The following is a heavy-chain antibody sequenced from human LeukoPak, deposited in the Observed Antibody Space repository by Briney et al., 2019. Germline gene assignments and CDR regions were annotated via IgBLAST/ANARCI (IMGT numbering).Heavy chain of an antibody. D-gene: IGHD6-19*01. J-gene: IGHJ4*02. CDR1: GFTFSRNG. Sequence: GGSLRLSCAASGFTFSRNGMHWVRQAPGKGLEWVTPIWYDGTNKYYADSVKGRFTISRDNSKNTLYLQMNSLRAEDTAVYYCARDRYSSGSILDYWGQGALVTVSS. V-gene: IGHV3-33*01. CDR3: ARDRYSSGSILDY. CDR2: IWYDGTNK.